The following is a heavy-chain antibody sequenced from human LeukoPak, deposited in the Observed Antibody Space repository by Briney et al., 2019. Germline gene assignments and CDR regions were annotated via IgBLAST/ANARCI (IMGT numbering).Heavy chain of an antibody. D-gene: IGHD3-3*01. CDR3: ATDRGWRTSGYYLYYFEY. V-gene: IGHV3-7*01. J-gene: IGHJ4*02. CDR2: IKNDGSEK. Sequence: GGSLRLSCAASGFVFRNYFMSWVRQAPGKGLEWVASIKNDGSEKYYVDSVRGRYTISRDNTKNSLYLQMSSLRAEDTAVYYCATDRGWRTSGYYLYYFEYWGQGALVTFSS. CDR1: GFVFRNYF.